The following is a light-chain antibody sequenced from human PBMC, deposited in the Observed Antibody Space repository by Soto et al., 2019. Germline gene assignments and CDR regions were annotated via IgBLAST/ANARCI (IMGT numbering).Light chain of an antibody. CDR2: RNN. V-gene: IGLV1-47*01. Sequence: QSVLTQPPSASGTPGQRVTISCSGSSSNIGSNYVYWYQQLPGTAPKLLIYRNNQRPSGVPDRFSGSKSGTSASLAISGLRSEDEADYFCAAWDDSLSGYVFGTATKLTVL. CDR3: AAWDDSLSGYV. J-gene: IGLJ1*01. CDR1: SSNIGSNY.